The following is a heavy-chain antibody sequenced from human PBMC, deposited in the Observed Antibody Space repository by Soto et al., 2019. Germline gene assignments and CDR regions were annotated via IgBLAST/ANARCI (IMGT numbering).Heavy chain of an antibody. J-gene: IGHJ3*02. CDR2: IIPIFGTA. CDR3: ARDGAAASRGAFDI. D-gene: IGHD6-13*01. V-gene: IGHV1-69*13. Sequence: ASVKVSCKASGGTFSSYAISWVRQAPGQGLEWMGGIIPIFGTANYALKFQGRVTITADESTSTAYMELSSLRSEDTAVYYCARDGAAASRGAFDISGQATIVTVSS. CDR1: GGTFSSYA.